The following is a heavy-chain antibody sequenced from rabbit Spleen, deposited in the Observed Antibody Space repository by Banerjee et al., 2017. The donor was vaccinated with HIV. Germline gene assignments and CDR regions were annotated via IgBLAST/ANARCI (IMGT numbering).Heavy chain of an antibody. D-gene: IGHD2-1*01. Sequence: QEQLEESGGGLVKPEGSLTLTCKASGFSFSDRDVMCWVRQAPGKGLQWIACINSYTGKPVYATWAKGRFTISKTSSTTVTLRMTSLTAADTATYFCARGSATMTMMITGFFFNLWGPGTLVTVS. J-gene: IGHJ4*01. CDR3: ARGSATMTMMITGFFFNL. CDR1: GFSFSDRDV. V-gene: IGHV1S45*01. CDR2: INSYTGKP.